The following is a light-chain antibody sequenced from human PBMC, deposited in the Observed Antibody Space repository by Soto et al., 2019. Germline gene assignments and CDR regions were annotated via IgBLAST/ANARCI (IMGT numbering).Light chain of an antibody. Sequence: EIVVTQSPGTLSLSPEERVTLSCRARQSVSNSYLAWYQQKPGQAPRLLIYGASSRATGIPDRFSGSGSGTDFTLTISRLEPEDFAVYYCQQYGSSPITFGGGTKVEIK. CDR3: QQYGSSPIT. CDR1: QSVSNSY. J-gene: IGKJ4*01. V-gene: IGKV3-20*01. CDR2: GAS.